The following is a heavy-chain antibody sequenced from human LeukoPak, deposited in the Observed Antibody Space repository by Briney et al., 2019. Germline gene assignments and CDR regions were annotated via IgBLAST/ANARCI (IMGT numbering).Heavy chain of an antibody. CDR3: AKDRPTWPIDY. J-gene: IGHJ4*02. D-gene: IGHD5-12*01. CDR2: ITSTSDTI. Sequence: GGSLRLSCVTSGFPFSTYSMNWVRQAPGKGLEWLSYITSTSDTIYYADSEKGRFTISRDNSKNTLYLQMNSLRAEDTAVYYCAKDRPTWPIDYWGQGTLVTVSS. CDR1: GFPFSTYS. V-gene: IGHV3-48*01.